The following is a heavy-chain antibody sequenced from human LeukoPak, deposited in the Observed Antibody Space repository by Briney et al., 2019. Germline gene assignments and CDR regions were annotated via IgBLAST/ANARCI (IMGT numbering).Heavy chain of an antibody. D-gene: IGHD3-16*01. CDR3: GRDLGGNSFAP. J-gene: IGHJ5*02. Sequence: GASVKVSCKASGYTFTDYYMHWVRQAPGQGLEWMGWIYSKSGGTNYAQKFQGRVTMTRDTSISTAYMELSSLTSDDAAVYYCGRDLGGNSFAPGGQGPLVTVSS. V-gene: IGHV1-2*02. CDR2: IYSKSGGT. CDR1: GYTFTDYY.